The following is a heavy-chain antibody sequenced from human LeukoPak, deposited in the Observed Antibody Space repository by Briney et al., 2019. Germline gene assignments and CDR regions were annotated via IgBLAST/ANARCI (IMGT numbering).Heavy chain of an antibody. D-gene: IGHD3-22*01. Sequence: PSETLSLTCAVYGGSFSGYYWSWIRQPAGKGLEWIGRIYTSGSTNYNPSLKSRVTMSVDTSKNQFSLKLSSVTAADTAVYYCARDGYYDSSGYPNDAFDIWGQGTMVTVSS. V-gene: IGHV4-4*07. J-gene: IGHJ3*02. CDR2: IYTSGST. CDR1: GGSFSGYY. CDR3: ARDGYYDSSGYPNDAFDI.